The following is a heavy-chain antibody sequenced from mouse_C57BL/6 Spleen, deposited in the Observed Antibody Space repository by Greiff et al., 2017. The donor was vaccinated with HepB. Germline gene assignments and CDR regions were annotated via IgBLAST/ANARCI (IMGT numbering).Heavy chain of an antibody. CDR2: IWRGGST. CDR1: GFSLTSYG. Sequence: VQLQQSGPGLVQPSQSLSITCTVSGFSLTSYGVHWVRQSPGKGLEWLGVIWRGGSTDYNAAFMSRLSITKDNSKSQVFFKMNSLQADDTAIYYCAKGGQLGRDAMDYWGQGTSVTVSS. D-gene: IGHD4-1*02. V-gene: IGHV2-5*01. CDR3: AKGGQLGRDAMDY. J-gene: IGHJ4*01.